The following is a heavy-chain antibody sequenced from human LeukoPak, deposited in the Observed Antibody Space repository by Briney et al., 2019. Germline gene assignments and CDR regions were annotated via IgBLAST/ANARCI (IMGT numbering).Heavy chain of an antibody. D-gene: IGHD5-12*01. J-gene: IGHJ6*03. CDR3: AKGGGDEAQCYYYYVDV. CDR2: IKQDGSEK. V-gene: IGHV3-7*01. CDR1: GFIFSSYW. Sequence: GGSLRLSCAASGFIFSSYWMSWVRQAPGKGLEWVANIKQDGSEKYYVDSVKGRFTISRDNSKNTLYLQMKSLRAEDTAVYYGAKGGGDEAQCYYYYVDVWGKGTTVTISS.